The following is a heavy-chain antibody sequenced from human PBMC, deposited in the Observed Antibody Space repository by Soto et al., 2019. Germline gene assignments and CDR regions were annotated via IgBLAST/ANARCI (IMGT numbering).Heavy chain of an antibody. D-gene: IGHD3-10*01. V-gene: IGHV3-74*01. Sequence: GGSLRLSCAASGFTFSSYRMYWVRQAPGKGLVWVSRIHSDGGSSTYADSVTGRFTISRDNAKNTLYLQMNSLRAEDTAVYYCARRSGSGPYGLDVWGQGTTVTFSS. CDR1: GFTFSSYR. CDR2: IHSDGGSS. CDR3: ARRSGSGPYGLDV. J-gene: IGHJ6*02.